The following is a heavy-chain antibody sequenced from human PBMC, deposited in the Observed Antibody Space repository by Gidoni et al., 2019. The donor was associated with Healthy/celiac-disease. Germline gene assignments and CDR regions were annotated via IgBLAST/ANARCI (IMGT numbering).Heavy chain of an antibody. CDR1: GFTFSCYA. CDR3: AKEGEYSSSSTPFDY. D-gene: IGHD6-6*01. CDR2: ISGSGGST. J-gene: IGHJ4*02. V-gene: IGHV3-23*01. Sequence: EVQLFESGVGVVQPGGSLRLSCAASGFTFSCYAMSGVRQAPGKGLEWVSAISGSGGSTYYADSVKGRFTISRDNSKNTLYLLMNSLRAEDRAVYYCAKEGEYSSSSTPFDYWGQGTLVTVSS.